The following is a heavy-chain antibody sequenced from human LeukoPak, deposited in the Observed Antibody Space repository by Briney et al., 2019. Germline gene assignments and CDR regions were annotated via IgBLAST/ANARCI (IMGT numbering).Heavy chain of an antibody. CDR2: INSDGSST. CDR3: AGTYGSGSYYLK. CDR1: GFTFSSYL. Sequence: GGSLRLSCAASGFTFSSYLMLWVRQAPGKGLVWVPRINSDGSSTSYADSVKGRFTISRDNAKNTLYLQMNSLRAEDTAVYYCAGTYGSGSYYLKWGQGTLVTVSS. J-gene: IGHJ4*02. V-gene: IGHV3-74*01. D-gene: IGHD3-10*01.